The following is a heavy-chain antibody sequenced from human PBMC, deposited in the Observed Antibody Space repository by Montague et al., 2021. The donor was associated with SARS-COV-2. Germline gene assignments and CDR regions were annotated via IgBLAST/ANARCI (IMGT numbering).Heavy chain of an antibody. D-gene: IGHD3-3*02. CDR3: ASAFYGDHWAFDI. Sequence: CAFSGDSVSSTSAPWNWIRQSPSRGLEWLGRTYYRSWWRSQYPGSLESRITISGDTSKNQFSLQLNSVTPEDTAVYYCASAFYGDHWAFDIWGQGTMVTVSS. V-gene: IGHV6-1*01. J-gene: IGHJ3*02. CDR1: GDSVSSTSAP. CDR2: TYYRSWWRS.